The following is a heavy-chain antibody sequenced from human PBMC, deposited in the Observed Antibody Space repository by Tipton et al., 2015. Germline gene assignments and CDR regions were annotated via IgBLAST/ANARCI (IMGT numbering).Heavy chain of an antibody. V-gene: IGHV1-46*01. CDR1: GYTFTSYY. J-gene: IGHJ4*02. D-gene: IGHD4-23*01. Sequence: QVQLVQSGAEVKKPGASVKVSCKASGYTFTSYYMHWVRQAPGQGLEWMGIINPLGGSTDYAQKFQGRVTMTRDTSTSTVYMELSSVRSADTAVYYCARDRDYGGNPDYWGQGTLVTVSS. CDR3: ARDRDYGGNPDY. CDR2: INPLGGST.